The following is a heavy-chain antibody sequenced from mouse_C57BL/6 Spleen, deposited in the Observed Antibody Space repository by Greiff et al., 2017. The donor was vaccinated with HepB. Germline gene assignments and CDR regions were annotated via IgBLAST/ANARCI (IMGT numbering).Heavy chain of an antibody. Sequence: VQLQQPGAELVKPGASVKLSCKASGYTFTSYWMHWVKQRPGQGLEWIGMIHPNSGSTNYNEKFKSKATLTVDKSSSTAYMQLSSLTSEDSAVYYCESSYYYGSSSGAMDYWGQGTSVTVSS. J-gene: IGHJ4*01. CDR2: IHPNSGST. CDR3: ESSYYYGSSSGAMDY. CDR1: GYTFTSYW. V-gene: IGHV1-64*01. D-gene: IGHD1-1*01.